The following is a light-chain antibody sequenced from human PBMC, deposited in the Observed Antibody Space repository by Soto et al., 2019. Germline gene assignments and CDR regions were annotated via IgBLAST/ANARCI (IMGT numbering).Light chain of an antibody. J-gene: IGKJ1*01. V-gene: IGKV4-1*01. Sequence: DIVMTQSPDSLAVSLGERTTINCKSSQSVLYSSNNNNYLAWYQQKLGQPPKLLIYWASTRESGVPDRFTGSGSGTDFTLTISSLQAEDVAVYYCQQYYRGRTFVQGTKVEIK. CDR3: QQYYRGRT. CDR2: WAS. CDR1: QSVLYSSNNNNY.